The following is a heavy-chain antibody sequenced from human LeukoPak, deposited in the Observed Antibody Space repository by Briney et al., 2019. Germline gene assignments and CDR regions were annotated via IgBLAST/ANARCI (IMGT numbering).Heavy chain of an antibody. CDR3: ARERIVVVPPYYYGMDV. D-gene: IGHD3-22*01. CDR2: IWYDGSNK. J-gene: IGHJ6*02. Sequence: GGSLRLSCAASGFTFSSYGMHWVRQAPGKGLERVAVIWYDGSNKYYADSVKGRFTISRDNSKNTLYLQMNSLRAEDTAVYYCARERIVVVPPYYYGMDVWGQGTTVTAS. CDR1: GFTFSSYG. V-gene: IGHV3-33*01.